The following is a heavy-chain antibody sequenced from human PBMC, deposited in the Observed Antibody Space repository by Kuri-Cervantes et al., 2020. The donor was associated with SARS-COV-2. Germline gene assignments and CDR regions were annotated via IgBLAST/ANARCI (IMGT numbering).Heavy chain of an antibody. D-gene: IGHD1-26*01. V-gene: IGHV3-48*01. CDR2: ISSSSSTI. CDR3: AKDGGSYSFSSAYGMDV. Sequence: LSLTCAASGFTFSSYGMHWVRQAPGKGLEWVSYISSSSSTIYYADSVKGRFTISRDNAKNSLYLQMNSLRAEDTAGYYCAKDGGSYSFSSAYGMDVWGQGTTVTVSS. J-gene: IGHJ6*02. CDR1: GFTFSSYG.